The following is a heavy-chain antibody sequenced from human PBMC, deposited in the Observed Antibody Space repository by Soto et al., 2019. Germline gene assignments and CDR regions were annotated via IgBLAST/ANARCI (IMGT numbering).Heavy chain of an antibody. CDR1: GFSLSTSEVA. V-gene: IGHV2-5*02. CDR2: LYGDDDM. CDR3: AHCIAGNDAFDV. D-gene: IGHD6-13*01. Sequence: QITLTESGPTLVKPTQTLTLTCTFSGFSLSTSEVAVGWIRQPPGKALECLALLYGDDDMRYSPSLKNRLTVTRDTSKNQVVLTMNNMDPVDTATYSCAHCIAGNDAFDVWGQGTMVTVSS. J-gene: IGHJ3*01.